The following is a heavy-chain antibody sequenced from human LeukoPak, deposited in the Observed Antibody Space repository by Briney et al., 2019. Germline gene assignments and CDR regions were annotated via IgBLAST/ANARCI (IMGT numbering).Heavy chain of an antibody. CDR3: ATLSDDY. V-gene: IGHV3-7*01. J-gene: IGHJ4*02. CDR1: GFTFSRSW. Sequence: GGSLRLSCAASGFTFSRSWMTWVRQAPGKGLEWVANIKEDGNEKNYGDSVKGRFTISRDNVKNSLYLQMSSLRAEDTAVYYCATLSDDYWGQGTLVTVS. CDR2: IKEDGNEK.